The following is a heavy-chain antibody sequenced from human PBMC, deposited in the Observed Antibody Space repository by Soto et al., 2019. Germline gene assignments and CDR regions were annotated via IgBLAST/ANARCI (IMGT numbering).Heavy chain of an antibody. D-gene: IGHD3-3*01. V-gene: IGHV1-69*12. Sequence: QVQLVQSGAEVRKPGSSVNVSCKTSGGTFGNTAVTWVRQAPGQGLEWLGGIVPWFGTANYAPKFQGRVTITADDSTNTAYMELRSLRSDDTAVYYCARDGDPGYTFWSGPLGGGRFDPWGQGTLVTVSS. J-gene: IGHJ5*02. CDR3: ARDGDPGYTFWSGPLGGGRFDP. CDR2: IVPWFGTA. CDR1: GGTFGNTA.